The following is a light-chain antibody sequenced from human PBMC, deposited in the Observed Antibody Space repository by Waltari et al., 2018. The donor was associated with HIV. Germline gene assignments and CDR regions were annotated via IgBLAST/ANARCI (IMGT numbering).Light chain of an antibody. CDR3: QQRSNWPQT. CDR1: QTISSY. Sequence: DIQMTQSPSSLSASVGDRVTITCRASQTISSYLNWYQQKPGKAPNLLIYTASSLQSGVPSRFRGSGSGTDFTLTISSLQPEDFAVYYCQQRSNWPQTFGQGTKLEIK. CDR2: TAS. V-gene: IGKV1-39*01. J-gene: IGKJ2*01.